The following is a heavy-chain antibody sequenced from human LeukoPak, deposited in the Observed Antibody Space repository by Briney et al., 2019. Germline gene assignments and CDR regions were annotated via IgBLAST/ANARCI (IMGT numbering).Heavy chain of an antibody. CDR3: AKSIEGVVRGTYYYYSYMDV. D-gene: IGHD3-3*01. J-gene: IGHJ6*03. Sequence: GGSLRLSCAVSGLTFSSDGMSWVRQAPGQGLEWVAVISGSGGTTYYADSVKGRFTISRDNSKETLYLQMSSLGADDTAVYFCAKSIEGVVRGTYYYYSYMDVWGKGTTVTVSS. CDR1: GLTFSSDG. V-gene: IGHV3-23*01. CDR2: ISGSGGTT.